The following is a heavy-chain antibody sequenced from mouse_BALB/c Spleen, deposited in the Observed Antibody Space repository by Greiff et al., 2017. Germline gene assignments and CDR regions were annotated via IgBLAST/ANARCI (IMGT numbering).Heavy chain of an antibody. CDR1: GFSLSRYS. J-gene: IGHJ4*01. D-gene: IGHD2-4*01. CDR2: IWGGGST. V-gene: IGHV2-6-4*01. CDR3: ARYDDYDEGYAMDY. Sequence: VKLMESGPGLVAPSQSLSITCTVSGFSLSRYSVHWVRQPPGKGLEWLGMIWGGGSTDYNSALKSRLSISKDNSKSQVFLKMNSLQTDDTAMYYCARYDDYDEGYAMDYWGQGTSVTVSS.